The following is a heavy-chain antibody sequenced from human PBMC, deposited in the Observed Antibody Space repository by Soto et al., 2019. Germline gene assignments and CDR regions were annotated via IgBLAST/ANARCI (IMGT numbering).Heavy chain of an antibody. J-gene: IGHJ6*04. V-gene: IGHV1-18*01. CDR1: GFIFSTYD. CDR2: ISPNNGNT. CDR3: ARFCTEYCSAGGPPGMDV. D-gene: IGHD2-15*01. Sequence: QVQLVQSGAEVKKPGASVKVSCKASGFIFSTYDLTWVRQAPGQGLEWMGWISPNNGNTNYPEKFQGRVSMTTDTSTGTACMELRDLRSDDTAVYYCARFCTEYCSAGGPPGMDVWGSGTTVTVSS.